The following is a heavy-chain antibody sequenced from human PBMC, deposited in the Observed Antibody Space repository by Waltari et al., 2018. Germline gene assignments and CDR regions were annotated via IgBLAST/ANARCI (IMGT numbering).Heavy chain of an antibody. Sequence: QLVDSVGGLVQPGRYLRLPCAVSGFTFDDHAMHWVRQTPGKGLEGVSGINWSGSGVEYVDSVKGRFTISRDNDKNRLYLQMNSLRVDDTALYYCVRSSSRYNWNLAEGAFDIWGQGTLVTVSS. CDR3: VRSSSRYNWNLAEGAFDI. V-gene: IGHV3-9*01. J-gene: IGHJ3*02. CDR1: GFTFDDHA. CDR2: INWSGSGV. D-gene: IGHD1-20*01.